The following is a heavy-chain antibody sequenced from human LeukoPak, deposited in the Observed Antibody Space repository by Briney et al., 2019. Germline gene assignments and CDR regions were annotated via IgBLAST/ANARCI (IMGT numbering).Heavy chain of an antibody. CDR3: TRDLGVDTTMIFFDY. D-gene: IGHD5-18*01. J-gene: IGHJ4*02. CDR2: ISAYNGNT. CDR1: GYTFTSLG. Sequence: GASVKVSCKASGYTFTSLGISWVRQAPGQGLEWMGWISAYNGNTNYAQKLQGRVTMTTDTSTSTAYMEIRGLRSDDTAVYYCTRDLGVDTTMIFFDYWGQGSLVTVSS. V-gene: IGHV1-18*01.